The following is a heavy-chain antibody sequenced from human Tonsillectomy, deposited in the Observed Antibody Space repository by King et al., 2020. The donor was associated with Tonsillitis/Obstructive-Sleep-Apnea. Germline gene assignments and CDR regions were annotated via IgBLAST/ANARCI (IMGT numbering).Heavy chain of an antibody. J-gene: IGHJ5*02. V-gene: IGHV3-23*01. CDR1: GFTFSRYA. CDR2: ISGSGGST. CDR3: AKDQWSSTSCYH. D-gene: IGHD2-2*01. Sequence: VQSGGSLRLSCAASGFTFSRYAMSWVRQAPGKGLEWVSAISGSGGSTFYADSVKGRFTISRDNSKNTLYLQMNSLRAEDTAVCYCAKDQWSSTSCYHWGQGSLVTVSS.